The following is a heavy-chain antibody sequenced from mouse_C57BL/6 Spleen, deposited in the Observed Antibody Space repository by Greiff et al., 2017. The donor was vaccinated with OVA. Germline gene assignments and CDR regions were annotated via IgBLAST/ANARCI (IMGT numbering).Heavy chain of an antibody. CDR2: ISSGSSTI. CDR3: ARPTVVATDYFDY. CDR1: GFTFSDYG. D-gene: IGHD1-1*01. V-gene: IGHV5-17*01. J-gene: IGHJ2*01. Sequence: VQLQQSGGGLVKPGGSLKLSCAASGFTFSDYGMHWVRQAPEKGLEWVAYISSGSSTIYYADTVKGRFTISRDNAKNTLFLQMTSLRSEDTAMYYCARPTVVATDYFDYWGQGTTLTVSS.